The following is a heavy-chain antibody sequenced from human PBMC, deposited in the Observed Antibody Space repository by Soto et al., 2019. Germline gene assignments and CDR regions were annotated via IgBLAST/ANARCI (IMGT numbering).Heavy chain of an antibody. J-gene: IGHJ6*02. CDR1: EFTFSVYS. CDR2: ISSGSSYI. Sequence: DVQLEESGGGLVKPGGSLRLSCVASEFTFSVYSMNWVRQAPGKGLEWVSSISSGSSYIYYADSVKGRVTISRDNDKSSLFLHMNSLRVDDTAVYYCTRDRVKIRGGYYHYYGMDVWGQGTTVTVS. CDR3: TRDRVKIRGGYYHYYGMDV. V-gene: IGHV3-21*02. D-gene: IGHD3-10*01.